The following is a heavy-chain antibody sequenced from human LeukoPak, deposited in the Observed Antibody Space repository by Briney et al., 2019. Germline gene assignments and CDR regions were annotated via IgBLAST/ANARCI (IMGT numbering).Heavy chain of an antibody. J-gene: IGHJ4*02. CDR3: ARDSYDSSGYGAGFDY. Sequence: SQTLSLTCAIPGDSVSSNSAAWNWIRQSPSRGLEWLGRTYYRSKWYSDYAVSVTSRITINPDTSKNQFSLQVISVTPEDTAVYYCARDSYDSSGYGAGFDYWGQGTLVTVSS. V-gene: IGHV6-1*01. CDR1: GDSVSSNSAA. CDR2: TYYRSKWYS. D-gene: IGHD3-22*01.